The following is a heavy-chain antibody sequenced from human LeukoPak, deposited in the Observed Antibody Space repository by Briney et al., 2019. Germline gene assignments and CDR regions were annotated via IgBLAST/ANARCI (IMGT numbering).Heavy chain of an antibody. J-gene: IGHJ5*02. Sequence: MSSETLSLTCTVSGGSISSYYWSWIRQPPGKGLEWIGYIYYSGSTNYNPSLKSRVTISVDTSKNQFSLKLSSVTAADTAVYYCARGVVPAAIPFDPWGQGTLVTVSS. CDR1: GGSISSYY. CDR3: ARGVVPAAIPFDP. CDR2: IYYSGST. D-gene: IGHD2-2*01. V-gene: IGHV4-59*01.